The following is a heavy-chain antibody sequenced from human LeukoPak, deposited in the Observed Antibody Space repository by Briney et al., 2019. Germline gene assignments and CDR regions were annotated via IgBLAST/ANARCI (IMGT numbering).Heavy chain of an antibody. CDR2: INPGGNEI. V-gene: IGHV3-7*01. CDR3: MCWGTDNH. Sequence: PGGSLRLSCTFSGLTFRSYWMNWVRQAPGKGLEWVANINPGGNEIRSVDSVKGRSIISRDNAKNSLDLQMSSLRVEDTAVYYCMCWGTDNHWGQRILVTVSS. CDR1: GLTFRSYW. J-gene: IGHJ4*02. D-gene: IGHD7-27*01.